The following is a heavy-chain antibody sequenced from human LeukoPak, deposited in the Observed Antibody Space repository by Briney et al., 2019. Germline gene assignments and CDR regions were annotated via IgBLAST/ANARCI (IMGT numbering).Heavy chain of an antibody. Sequence: PSETLSLTCTVSGGSISSYYWTCGSISYSGSTNYNPSLKSRVTISVDTSKNQFSLKLSSVTAADTAVYYCARDTGYYGSGSYYEYFDYWGQGTLVTVSS. D-gene: IGHD3-10*01. J-gene: IGHJ4*02. CDR1: GGSISSYY. CDR2: ISYSGST. V-gene: IGHV4-59*12. CDR3: ARDTGYYGSGSYYEYFDY.